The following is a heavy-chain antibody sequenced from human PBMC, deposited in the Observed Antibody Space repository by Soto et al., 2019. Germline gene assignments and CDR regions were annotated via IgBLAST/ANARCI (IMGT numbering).Heavy chain of an antibody. Sequence: QVQLVESGGGVVQPGRSLRLSCVASGFTLSSTGMHWVRQAPGKGLEWVTMISHDGTNKYYGDSVKGRSTISRDNSKNTLYLQMNSLRPEDTSVYYCAKDWGSSGWFNWFDPWGQGTLVTVSS. CDR3: AKDWGSSGWFNWFDP. J-gene: IGHJ5*02. D-gene: IGHD6-19*01. CDR2: ISHDGTNK. V-gene: IGHV3-30*18. CDR1: GFTLSSTG.